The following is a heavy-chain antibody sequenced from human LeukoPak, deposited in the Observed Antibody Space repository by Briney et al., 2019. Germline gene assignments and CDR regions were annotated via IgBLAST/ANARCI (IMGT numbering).Heavy chain of an antibody. D-gene: IGHD6-19*01. V-gene: IGHV4-59*08. CDR1: DGSISNYY. J-gene: IGHJ5*02. CDR3: ARNSAVATSRSWFDP. Sequence: SETLSLTCSVFDGSISNYYWSWIRQPPGKGLEWIGYAYYSGSTTYNPSLESRVTISVDTSKNQFSLKLTAVTAADTAVYYRARNSAVATSRSWFDPWGQGTLVTVSS. CDR2: AYYSGST.